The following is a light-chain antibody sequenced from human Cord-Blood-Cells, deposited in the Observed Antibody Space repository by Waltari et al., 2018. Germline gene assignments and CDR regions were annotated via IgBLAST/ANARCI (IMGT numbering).Light chain of an antibody. J-gene: IGLJ2*01. CDR3: CSYAGSYTHVV. CDR1: SSDVGGYNY. CDR2: DAS. Sequence: QSALTQPRSVSGSPGQSVTISCTGTSSDVGGYNYVSWYQQTPGKAPKLMIYDASKRPSGVPDRFSGSKSGNTASLTISGLQAEDEADYYCCSYAGSYTHVVFGGGTKLTVL. V-gene: IGLV2-11*01.